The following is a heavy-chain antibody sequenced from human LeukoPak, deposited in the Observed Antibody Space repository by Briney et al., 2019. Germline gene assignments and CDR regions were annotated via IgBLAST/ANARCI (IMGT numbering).Heavy chain of an antibody. V-gene: IGHV1-18*01. CDR1: GYTFTSYG. J-gene: IGHJ6*03. D-gene: IGHD3-3*01. CDR2: ISAYNGNT. CDR3: ARGGYDFWSGYYTDYYYYYMDV. Sequence: GASVKVSCKASGYTFTSYGISWARQAPGQGLEWMGWISAYNGNTNYAQKLQGRVTMTTDTSTSTAYMELRSLRSDDTAVYYCARGGYDFWSGYYTDYYYYYMDVWGKGTTVTVSS.